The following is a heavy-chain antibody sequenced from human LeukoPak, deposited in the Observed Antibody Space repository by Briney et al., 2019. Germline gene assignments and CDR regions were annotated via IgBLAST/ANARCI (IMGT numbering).Heavy chain of an antibody. V-gene: IGHV3-7*01. CDR1: GFIFRNYW. J-gene: IGHJ6*03. D-gene: IGHD5-18*01. CDR2: INQDGSEK. Sequence: GGSLRLSCAASGFIFRNYWMSWVRQAPGKGLEWVANINQDGSEKYYVDSVKGRFTISRDNAKNSLYLQMNSLRAEDTAVYYCARDRWGYSYAKWGYYYYYYYMDVWGKGTTVTVSS. CDR3: ARDRWGYSYAKWGYYYYYYYMDV.